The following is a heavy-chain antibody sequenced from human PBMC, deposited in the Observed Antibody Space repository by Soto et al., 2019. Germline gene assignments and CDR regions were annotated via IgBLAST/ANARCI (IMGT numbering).Heavy chain of an antibody. Sequence: EVQLVESGGGLVKPGGSLRLSCAGSGFTFSNAWMNWVRRAPGKGLEWVGRIKSMPDGGTTDYAAPVKDRFTISREDSKKTAYLQMNSLKTEDTAVYYCSTGGYYLDYWGQGTLVTVSS. CDR1: GFTFSNAW. CDR2: IKSMPDGGTT. J-gene: IGHJ4*02. CDR3: STGGYYLDY. V-gene: IGHV3-15*01.